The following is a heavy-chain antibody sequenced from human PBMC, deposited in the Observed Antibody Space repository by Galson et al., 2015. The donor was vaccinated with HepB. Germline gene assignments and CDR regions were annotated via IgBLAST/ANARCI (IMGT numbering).Heavy chain of an antibody. CDR1: GFSFGDYG. CDR3: VKGVGCGSGIYLSDWFDP. V-gene: IGHV3-9*01. D-gene: IGHD3-10*01. CDR2: INWNSYSI. Sequence: SLRLSCAASGFSFGDYGMHWVRQAPGKGLEWVSGINWNSYSIAYADSVKGRFTISRDNAKNALYLQINRLRPEDTALYYCVKGVGCGSGIYLSDWFDPWGQGTLVTVSS. J-gene: IGHJ5*02.